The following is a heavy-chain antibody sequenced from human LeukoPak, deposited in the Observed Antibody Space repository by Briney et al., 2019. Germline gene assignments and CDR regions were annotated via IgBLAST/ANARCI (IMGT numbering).Heavy chain of an antibody. CDR1: GYSFTTYW. CDR2: IYPGDSDT. D-gene: IGHD2-2*01. J-gene: IGHJ4*02. CDR3: ARRQGCSSTSCPPDY. V-gene: IGHV5-51*01. Sequence: GESLKISCRGSGYSFTTYWIGWVRQMPGKGLEWVGIIYPGDSDTRYSPSFQGQVTMSADKSINTAYLQWSSLKASDTAIYYCARRQGCSSTSCPPDYWGQGTLVTVSS.